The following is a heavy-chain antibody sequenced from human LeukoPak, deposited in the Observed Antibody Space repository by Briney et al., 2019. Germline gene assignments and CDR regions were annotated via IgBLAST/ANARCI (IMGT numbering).Heavy chain of an antibody. Sequence: PSETLSLTCTVSGGSISSSSYYWGWIRQPPGKGLEWIGSISYSGSTYYNPSLKSRVTISVDTSKNQFSLKLSSVTAADTAVYYCARHSVYQLAPGVSSYYFDYWGQGTLVTVSS. CDR1: GGSISSSSYY. V-gene: IGHV4-39*01. J-gene: IGHJ4*02. D-gene: IGHD3-22*01. CDR2: ISYSGST. CDR3: ARHSVYQLAPGVSSYYFDY.